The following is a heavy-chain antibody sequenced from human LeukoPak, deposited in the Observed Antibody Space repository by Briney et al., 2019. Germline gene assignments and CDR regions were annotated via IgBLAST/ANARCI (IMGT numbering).Heavy chain of an antibody. CDR3: ARRDSSGYYSTYRKYYFDY. J-gene: IGHJ4*02. Sequence: ETLSLTCTVSGGSISSYYWSWVRQAPGKGLEWVANIKQDGSEKYYVDSVKGRFTISRDNAKNSLYLQMNSLRAEDTAVYYCARRDSSGYYSTYRKYYFDYWGQGTLVTVSS. CDR2: IKQDGSEK. CDR1: GGSISSYY. V-gene: IGHV3-7*01. D-gene: IGHD3-22*01.